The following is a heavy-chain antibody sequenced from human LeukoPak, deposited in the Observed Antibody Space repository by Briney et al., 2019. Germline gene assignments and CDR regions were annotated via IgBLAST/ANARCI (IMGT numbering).Heavy chain of an antibody. CDR3: ARAGIGGSSTSCDY. Sequence: GGSLRLSCAASGFTFRSYSMNWVRQAPGKGLEWVSSISSSSSYIYYADSVKGRFTISRDNAKNSLYLQMNSLRAEDTAVYYCARAGIGGSSTSCDYRGQGTLVTVSS. CDR1: GFTFRSYS. J-gene: IGHJ4*02. D-gene: IGHD2-2*01. CDR2: ISSSSSYI. V-gene: IGHV3-21*01.